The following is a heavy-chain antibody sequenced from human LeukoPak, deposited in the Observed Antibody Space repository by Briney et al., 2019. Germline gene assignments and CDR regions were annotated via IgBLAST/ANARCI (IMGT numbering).Heavy chain of an antibody. Sequence: GGSLRLSCAASGFTFSSYSMNWVRQAPGKGLEWVSSISSSSSYIYYADSVRGRFTISRDNAKNSLYLQMNSLRAEDTAVYYCARDRQWLSGNTYFDYWGQGTLVTVSS. V-gene: IGHV3-21*01. CDR3: ARDRQWLSGNTYFDY. CDR2: ISSSSSYI. CDR1: GFTFSSYS. D-gene: IGHD6-19*01. J-gene: IGHJ4*02.